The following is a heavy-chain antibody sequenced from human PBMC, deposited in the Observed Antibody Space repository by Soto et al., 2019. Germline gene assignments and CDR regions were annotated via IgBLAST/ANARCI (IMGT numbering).Heavy chain of an antibody. V-gene: IGHV6-1*01. J-gene: IGHJ6*02. CDR3: ARDQAARDAMYYYYYYGMDV. CDR1: GDSVSSNSAA. Sequence: SQTLSLTCAISGDSVSSNSAAWNWIRQSPSRGLEWLGRTYYRSKWYNDYAVSVKSRITINPDTSKNQFSLQLNSVTPEDTAVYYCARDQAARDAMYYYYYYGMDVWGQGTTVTVS. D-gene: IGHD6-6*01. CDR2: TYYRSKWYN.